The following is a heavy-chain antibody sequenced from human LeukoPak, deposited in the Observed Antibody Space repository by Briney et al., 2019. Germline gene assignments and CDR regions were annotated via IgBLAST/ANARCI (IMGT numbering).Heavy chain of an antibody. CDR2: IWYDGSNK. D-gene: IGHD2-2*01. V-gene: IGHV3-33*01. J-gene: IGHJ6*02. CDR1: GFTFRSYD. CDR3: ARVLVPAARHGMDL. Sequence: GGSLRLSCAASGFTFRSYDMHWVRQAPGKGLEWVAVIWYDGSNKYYADSVKGRFTISRYNSKNTLYLQTNSLRAEDTAVYYWARVLVPAARHGMDLWGQEPTVTVSS.